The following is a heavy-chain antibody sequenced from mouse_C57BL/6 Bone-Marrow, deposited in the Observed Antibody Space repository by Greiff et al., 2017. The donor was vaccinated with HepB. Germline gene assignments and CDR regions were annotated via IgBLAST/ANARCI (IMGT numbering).Heavy chain of an antibody. D-gene: IGHD1-1*01. V-gene: IGHV3-3*01. J-gene: IGHJ4*01. Sequence: EVKLEESGPSLVRPSQTLSLTCTVTGFSINSDCYWIWIRQFPGNKLEYIGYTFYSGITYYNPSLESRTYITRDTSKNQFSLKLSSVTTEDTATYYCARGYYYGSSYTYAMDYWGQGTSVTVSS. CDR1: GFSINSDCY. CDR2: TFYSGIT. CDR3: ARGYYYGSSYTYAMDY.